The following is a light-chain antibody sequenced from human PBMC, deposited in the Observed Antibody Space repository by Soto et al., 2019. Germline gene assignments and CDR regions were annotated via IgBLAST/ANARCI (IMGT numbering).Light chain of an antibody. CDR2: DDR. J-gene: IGLJ3*02. CDR1: NIRFKS. V-gene: IGLV3-21*02. Sequence: SYVLTQSPPVSVAPGQKARITCGGDNIRFKSVHWYQQKSGQAPVVVIYDDRDRPSGISERISGSNSGNAATLTISRVEAGDEADYYCQIWDSSVDHAVLGGGTKLTVL. CDR3: QIWDSSVDHAV.